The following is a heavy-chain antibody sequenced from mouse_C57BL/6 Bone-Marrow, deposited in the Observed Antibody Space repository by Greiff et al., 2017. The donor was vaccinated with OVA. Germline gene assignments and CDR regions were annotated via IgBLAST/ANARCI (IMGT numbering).Heavy chain of an antibody. Sequence: EVKLQESGGDLVKPGGSLKLSCAASGFTFSSYGMSWVRQTPDKRLEWVATISSGGSYTYYPDSVKGRFTISRDNAKNTLYLQMSSLKSEDTAMYYCARITSWGQGTLVTVSA. J-gene: IGHJ3*01. CDR3: ARITS. D-gene: IGHD1-1*01. CDR1: GFTFSSYG. CDR2: ISSGGSYT. V-gene: IGHV5-6*01.